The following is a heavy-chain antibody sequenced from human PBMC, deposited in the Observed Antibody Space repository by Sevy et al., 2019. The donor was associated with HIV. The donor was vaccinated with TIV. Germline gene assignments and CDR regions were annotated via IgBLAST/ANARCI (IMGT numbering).Heavy chain of an antibody. J-gene: IGHJ6*02. Sequence: GGSLRLSCAASRFTFSSYAIHWVRQAPGKGLEWVAVISSDGSDRDYADSVKGRFTISRDNSKDTLDLQMNSLRADDTAVYYCANSWGRYDGSSWIYYYYDMDVWGQGTKVTVSS. D-gene: IGHD6-13*01. V-gene: IGHV3-30*04. CDR3: ANSWGRYDGSSWIYYYYDMDV. CDR1: RFTFSSYA. CDR2: ISSDGSDR.